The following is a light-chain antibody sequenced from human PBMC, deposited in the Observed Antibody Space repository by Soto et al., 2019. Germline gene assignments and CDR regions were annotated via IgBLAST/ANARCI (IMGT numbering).Light chain of an antibody. CDR2: GAS. CDR1: QSVSNN. V-gene: IGKV3D-15*01. Sequence: EVVLTQSPGTLSLSRGERATLSCRASQSVSNNYLAWYQQKPGQAPRLLIYGASNRATGIPARFSGSGSGTEFTLTISSLQSEDFAVYYCQQYNNWPPITFGQGTRLEIK. J-gene: IGKJ5*01. CDR3: QQYNNWPPIT.